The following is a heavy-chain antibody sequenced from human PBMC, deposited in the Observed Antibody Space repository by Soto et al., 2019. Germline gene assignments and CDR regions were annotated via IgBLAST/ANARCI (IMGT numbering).Heavy chain of an antibody. J-gene: IGHJ4*02. Sequence: PGESLKISCQVSGNSFSNYWIAWVRQMPGKGLEWMGIIDPGDSDTRYSPSFQGQVTISADKSISTAYLQWSSLKAPDTAMYYCGAPKLLAPFDSWGQGTLVTVSS. CDR3: GAPKLLAPFDS. CDR1: GNSFSNYW. CDR2: IDPGDSDT. V-gene: IGHV5-51*01. D-gene: IGHD3-10*01.